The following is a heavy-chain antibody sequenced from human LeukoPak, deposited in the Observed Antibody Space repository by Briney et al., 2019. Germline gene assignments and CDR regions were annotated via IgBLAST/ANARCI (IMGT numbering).Heavy chain of an antibody. CDR1: GFTFSSYT. CDR3: AKVYVSCSSTSCYTGSGYFDY. J-gene: IGHJ4*02. Sequence: GGSLRLSCAASGFTFSSYTMSWVRQAPGKGLEWVSTITTSDGNTYYADSVKGRFTVSRDNSKNTLFLQMNSLRAEDTAVYYCAKVYVSCSSTSCYTGSGYFDYWGQGTLVTVSS. V-gene: IGHV3-23*01. D-gene: IGHD2-2*02. CDR2: ITTSDGNT.